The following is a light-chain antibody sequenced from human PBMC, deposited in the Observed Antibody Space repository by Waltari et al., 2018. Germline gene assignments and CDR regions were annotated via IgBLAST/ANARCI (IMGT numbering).Light chain of an antibody. Sequence: EIVLTQSPATLSLSPGESATLSCGARPSVSASYVAWYQQKPGLAPRLLIYDATDRAPGIPGRFSGSGSGTDFTLTISGVEPEDFAVYYCHQYGRSPLTFGGGTKVEI. CDR3: HQYGRSPLT. CDR2: DAT. CDR1: PSVSASY. V-gene: IGKV3D-20*01. J-gene: IGKJ4*01.